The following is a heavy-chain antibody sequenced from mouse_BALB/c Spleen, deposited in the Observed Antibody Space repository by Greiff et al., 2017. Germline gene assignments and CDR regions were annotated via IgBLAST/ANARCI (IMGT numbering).Heavy chain of an antibody. D-gene: IGHD2-12*01. CDR2: IWSGGST. V-gene: IGHV2-2*02. CDR3: ARKGGYSYDVDMDY. CDR1: GFSLTSYG. Sequence: QVQLQQSGPGLVQPSQTLSITCTVSGFSLTSYGVYWVRQSPGKGLEWLGVIWSGGSTDYNAAFISRLSISKDNSKSQVFFKMNSLHANDTAIYYSARKGGYSYDVDMDYWGQGTSVTVSS. J-gene: IGHJ4*01.